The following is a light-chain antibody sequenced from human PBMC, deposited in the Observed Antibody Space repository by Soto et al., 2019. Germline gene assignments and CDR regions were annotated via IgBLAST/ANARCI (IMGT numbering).Light chain of an antibody. CDR3: SSYTSSTFYV. J-gene: IGLJ1*01. CDR2: EVS. Sequence: QSALTQPACVSVSPGQSITISCTGTSSDVGGYNYVSWYQQHPGKAPKLMIYEVSNRPSGVSNRFSGSKSGNTASLTISGLQAEDEADYYCSSYTSSTFYVFGTGTKVTVL. V-gene: IGLV2-14*01. CDR1: SSDVGGYNY.